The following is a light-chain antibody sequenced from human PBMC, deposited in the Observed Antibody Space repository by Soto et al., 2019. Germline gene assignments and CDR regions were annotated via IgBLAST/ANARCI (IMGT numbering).Light chain of an antibody. J-gene: IGKJ1*01. Sequence: DVVMTQSPLSLPVTLGQPAYISCRSSQSLVYSDGNTYLSWFHQRPGQSPRRLIYNVSKRASGVRDRVSGSGSGTDFTLKISRVEAEDGGVYYCMQGTHWWTFGQGTKVEIK. CDR2: NVS. V-gene: IGKV2-30*01. CDR1: QSLVYSDGNTY. CDR3: MQGTHWWT.